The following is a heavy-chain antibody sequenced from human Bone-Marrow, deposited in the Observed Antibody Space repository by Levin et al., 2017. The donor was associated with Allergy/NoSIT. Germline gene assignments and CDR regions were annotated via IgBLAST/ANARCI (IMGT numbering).Heavy chain of an antibody. CDR3: VTSGWQPAPH. D-gene: IGHD6-19*01. V-gene: IGHV3-7*01. Sequence: GGSLRLSCEVSGLPFSSYWMSWVRQAPGKGLEWVANIKTDGSAKYYVDSVKGRFTISRDNAKNSVFLQMNSLRADDTAVYYCVTSGWQPAPHWGQGTLVTVSS. CDR1: GLPFSSYW. CDR2: IKTDGSAK. J-gene: IGHJ4*02.